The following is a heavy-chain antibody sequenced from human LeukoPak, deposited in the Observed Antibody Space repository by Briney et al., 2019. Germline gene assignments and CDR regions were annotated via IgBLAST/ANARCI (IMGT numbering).Heavy chain of an antibody. CDR3: AREYGDDNWFDP. D-gene: IGHD2-21*02. J-gene: IGHJ5*02. CDR1: GGSISSGDYY. V-gene: IGHV4-30-4*01. Sequence: SETLSLTCTVSGGSISSGDYYWSWIRQPPGKGLEWIGYIYYSGSTYYNPSLKSRVTISLDTSKNQFSLKLSPVTAADTAVYYCAREYGDDNWFDPWGQGTLVTVSS. CDR2: IYYSGST.